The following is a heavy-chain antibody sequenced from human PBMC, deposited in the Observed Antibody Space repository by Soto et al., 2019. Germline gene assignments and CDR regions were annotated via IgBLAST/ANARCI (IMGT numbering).Heavy chain of an antibody. D-gene: IGHD3-22*01. V-gene: IGHV1-2*02. CDR3: ARGSYDSSGYYYSNWFDP. J-gene: IGHJ5*02. CDR2: INPNSGGT. Sequence: QVQLVQSGAEVKKPGASVKVSCKASGYTFTGYYMHWVRQAPGQGLEWMGWINPNSGGTNYAQKFQGRVTMTRDTSISTAYMELSRLRSDDTAVYYCARGSYDSSGYYYSNWFDPWCQGTLVTVSS. CDR1: GYTFTGYY.